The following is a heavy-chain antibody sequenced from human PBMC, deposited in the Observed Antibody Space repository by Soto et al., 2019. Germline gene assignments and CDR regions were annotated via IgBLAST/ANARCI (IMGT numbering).Heavy chain of an antibody. CDR1: GFTFSSYW. V-gene: IGHV3-7*01. D-gene: IGHD4-17*01. J-gene: IGHJ5*02. CDR3: ARRPKRYNWFDP. CDR2: RKQDGSEK. Sequence: GVALRLSCAASGFTFSSYWMSWVLQSPGKVLEWVANRKQDGSEKYYVDSVKGRFTISRDNAKNSLYLQMNSLRAEDTAVYYCARRPKRYNWFDPWGQGTLVTVSS.